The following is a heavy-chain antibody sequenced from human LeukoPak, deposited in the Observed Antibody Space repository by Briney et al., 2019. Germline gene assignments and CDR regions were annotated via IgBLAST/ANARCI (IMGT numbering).Heavy chain of an antibody. V-gene: IGHV3-23*01. J-gene: IGHJ5*02. Sequence: SGGSLRLSCAASGFSFSSYAMTWVRQAPGKGLEWVSTISTTGTSTYYADSVKGRFTISRDNSENTLYLQMNSLRAEDTAVYYCARGDYVTTEFDPWGQGTLVTVSS. CDR2: ISTTGTST. D-gene: IGHD3-16*01. CDR3: ARGDYVTTEFDP. CDR1: GFSFSSYA.